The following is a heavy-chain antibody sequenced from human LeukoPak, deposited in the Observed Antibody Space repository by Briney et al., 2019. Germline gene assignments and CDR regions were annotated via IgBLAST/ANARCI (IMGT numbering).Heavy chain of an antibody. D-gene: IGHD5-24*01. V-gene: IGHV3-30*03. J-gene: IGHJ4*02. CDR1: GFTFSSYS. CDR2: ISYDGSNK. Sequence: GGSLRLSCAASGFTFSSYSMNWVRQAPGKGLEWVAVISYDGSNKYYADSVKGRFTISRDNSKNTLYLQMNSLRAEDTAVYYCARDRWLQFGPFDYWGQGTLVTVSS. CDR3: ARDRWLQFGPFDY.